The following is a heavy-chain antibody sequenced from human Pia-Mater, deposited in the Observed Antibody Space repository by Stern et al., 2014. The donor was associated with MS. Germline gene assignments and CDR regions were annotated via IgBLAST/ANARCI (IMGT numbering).Heavy chain of an antibody. D-gene: IGHD3-10*01. CDR2: INTNTGNP. V-gene: IGHV7-4-1*02. J-gene: IGHJ4*02. CDR1: GYTFSTYA. CDR3: AREVRRGDY. Sequence: VQLVESGSELKKPGASVKVSCKASGYTFSTYAMHWVRQAPGQGLEWMGRINTNTGNPTYAQGFTGRFVFSLDTSVSTAYLQISSLKAEDAAVYYCAREVRRGDYWGQGTLVTVSS.